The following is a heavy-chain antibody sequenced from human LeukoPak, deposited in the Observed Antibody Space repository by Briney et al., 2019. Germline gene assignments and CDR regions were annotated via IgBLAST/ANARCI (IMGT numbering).Heavy chain of an antibody. D-gene: IGHD6-13*01. Sequence: GESLKISCKGSGYSFTSYWIGWVRQMPGKGLEGMGIVYPEDSDTRYNPSFQDHVTVSADKSISTAYLQWSSLKASDTAMYYCARTAYTSRWAVDNWGQGTLVTVSS. CDR2: VYPEDSDT. CDR3: ARTAYTSRWAVDN. CDR1: GYSFTSYW. J-gene: IGHJ4*02. V-gene: IGHV5-51*01.